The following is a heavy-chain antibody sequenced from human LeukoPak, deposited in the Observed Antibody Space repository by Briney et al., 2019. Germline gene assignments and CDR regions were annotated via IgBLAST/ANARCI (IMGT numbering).Heavy chain of an antibody. CDR1: GFTFITYG. CDR3: ARVGYYDSSDYYHEDGFDI. J-gene: IGHJ3*02. D-gene: IGHD3-22*01. Sequence: GRSLRLSCAASGFTFITYGMHWVRQAPGKGLEWVSSISTSSTYIYYADSVKGRSTISRDNAKNSLYLQMNSLRAEDTAVYYCARVGYYDSSDYYHEDGFDIWGQGTMVTVSS. CDR2: ISTSSTYI. V-gene: IGHV3-21*01.